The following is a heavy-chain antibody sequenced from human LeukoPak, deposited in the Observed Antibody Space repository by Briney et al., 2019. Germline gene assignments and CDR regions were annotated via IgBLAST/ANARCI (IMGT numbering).Heavy chain of an antibody. J-gene: IGHJ6*04. CDR2: IKQDGSEK. Sequence: GGTLRLSCAASGFTFSSYWMSWVRQAPGKGLEWVANIKQDGSEKYYVASVKGRFTISRDNAKNSLYLQMNSLRAEDTAVYYCAELGITMIGGVWGKGTTVTISS. D-gene: IGHD3-10*02. CDR1: GFTFSSYW. CDR3: AELGITMIGGV. V-gene: IGHV3-7*01.